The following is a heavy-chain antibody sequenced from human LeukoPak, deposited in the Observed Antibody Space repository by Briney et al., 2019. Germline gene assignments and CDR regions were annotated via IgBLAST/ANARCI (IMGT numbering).Heavy chain of an antibody. J-gene: IGHJ5*02. V-gene: IGHV1-69*08. CDR1: GGTFTKWT. CDR2: IIPVLGSV. Sequence: ASVKVSCKASGGTFTKWTLNWVRQAPGQGPEWMGRIIPVLGSVNYAQKFQGRVTITADKGTAYMELTNLRSEDMAVYYCASATSWNWFDPWGHGTLVTVSA. D-gene: IGHD1-1*01. CDR3: ASATSWNWFDP.